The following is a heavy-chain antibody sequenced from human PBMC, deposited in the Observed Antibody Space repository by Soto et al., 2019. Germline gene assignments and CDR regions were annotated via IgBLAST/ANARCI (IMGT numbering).Heavy chain of an antibody. V-gene: IGHV3-66*01. D-gene: IGHD3-16*01. Sequence: GGPTRHPCAAAGLTSRNKDMRWVRQAPGKGLEWVSVIYSGGSTFYADSVRGRFTISRDNSKNTVNLQMNSLRAEDTAVYYCARDPWAADYWGQGTLVTVSS. CDR1: GLTSRNKD. J-gene: IGHJ4*02. CDR2: IYSGGST. CDR3: ARDPWAADY.